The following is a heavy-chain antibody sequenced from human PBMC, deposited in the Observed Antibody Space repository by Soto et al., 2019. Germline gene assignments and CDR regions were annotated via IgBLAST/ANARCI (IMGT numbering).Heavy chain of an antibody. CDR1: GYTLTELS. CDR3: ARSVAVAGTEGFDY. J-gene: IGHJ4*02. CDR2: FDPEDGET. D-gene: IGHD6-19*01. V-gene: IGHV1-24*01. Sequence: ASVKVSCKVSGYTLTELSMHWVRQAPGKGLEWMGGFDPEDGETIYAQKFQGRVTMTEDTSTDTVYMELSSLRSEDTAVYYCARSVAVAGTEGFDYWGQGTLVTVSS.